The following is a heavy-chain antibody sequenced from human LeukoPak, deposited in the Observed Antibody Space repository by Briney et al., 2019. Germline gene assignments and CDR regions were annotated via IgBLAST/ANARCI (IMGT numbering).Heavy chain of an antibody. Sequence: GGSLRLSCAASRFTFSSYAMHWVRQAPGKGLEWVAVISYDGSNKYYADSVKGRFTISRDNSKNTLYLQMNSLRAEDTAVYYCAREGGDYVAMGAFDIWGQGTMVTVSS. CDR1: RFTFSSYA. CDR3: AREGGDYVAMGAFDI. CDR2: ISYDGSNK. V-gene: IGHV3-30*04. D-gene: IGHD4-17*01. J-gene: IGHJ3*02.